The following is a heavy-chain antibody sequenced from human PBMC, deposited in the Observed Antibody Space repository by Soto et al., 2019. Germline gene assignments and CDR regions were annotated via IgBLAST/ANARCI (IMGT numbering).Heavy chain of an antibody. Sequence: GGSLRLSCAASGFTFSSYWMHWVRQAPGKGLVWVSRITSDGSSTSHADSVKGRFTISRDNAKNTLYLQMNSLRAEDTAVYYCAKATDLYYMDVWGKGTTVTVSS. V-gene: IGHV3-74*01. J-gene: IGHJ6*03. CDR2: ITSDGSST. CDR3: AKATDLYYMDV. CDR1: GFTFSSYW. D-gene: IGHD4-4*01.